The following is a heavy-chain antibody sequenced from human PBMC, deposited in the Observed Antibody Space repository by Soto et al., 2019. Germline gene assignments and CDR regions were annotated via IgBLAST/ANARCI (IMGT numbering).Heavy chain of an antibody. Sequence: PGESLKISCKGSGYSFTSYWIGWVRQMPGKGLEWMGIIYPGDSDTRYSPSFQGQVTISADKSISTAYLQWSSLKASDTAMYYCARSLGYCSSTSCSPRYYYYGMDVWGQGTTVTVSS. CDR1: GYSFTSYW. D-gene: IGHD2-2*01. CDR3: ARSLGYCSSTSCSPRYYYYGMDV. J-gene: IGHJ6*02. V-gene: IGHV5-51*01. CDR2: IYPGDSDT.